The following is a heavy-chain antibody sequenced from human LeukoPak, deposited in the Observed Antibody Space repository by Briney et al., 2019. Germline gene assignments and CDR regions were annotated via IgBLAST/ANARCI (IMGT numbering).Heavy chain of an antibody. CDR2: TNSDGSTT. V-gene: IGHV3-74*01. Sequence: TGGSLRLSCAAPGFTFSSYWMHWVRQAPGKGLVWVSGTNSDGSTTAYADSVKGRFTISRDNAKNTLYLQMNSLRAEDTAVYYCAKEGNGDYYFDYWGQGTLVTVSS. D-gene: IGHD4-17*01. CDR1: GFTFSSYW. CDR3: AKEGNGDYYFDY. J-gene: IGHJ4*02.